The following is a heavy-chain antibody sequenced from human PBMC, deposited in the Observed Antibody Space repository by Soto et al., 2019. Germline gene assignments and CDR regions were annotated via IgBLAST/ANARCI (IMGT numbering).Heavy chain of an antibody. J-gene: IGHJ4*02. V-gene: IGHV3-23*01. D-gene: IGHD4-17*01. CDR1: GFTFSSYA. CDR2: ISGSGGST. CDR3: AKDQDDYGDYGGYFDY. Sequence: PGGSLRLSCAASGFTFSSYAMSWVRQAPGKGLEWVSAISGSGGSTYYADFVKGRFTISRDNSKNTLYLQMNSLRAEDTAVYYCAKDQDDYGDYGGYFDYWGQGTLVTVSS.